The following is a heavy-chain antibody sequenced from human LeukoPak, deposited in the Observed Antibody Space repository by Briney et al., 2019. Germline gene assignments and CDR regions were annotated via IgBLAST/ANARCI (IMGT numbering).Heavy chain of an antibody. CDR1: GGSISSNTYY. Sequence: SETLSLTCTVSGGSISSNTYYWGWIRRPPGKGLEWIGNIHYSGSTYYNPSLKSRVTISVYTSKNQFSLNLSSLTAADTAAYYCATSDTVSTYNWFDPWGQGTLVTVSS. V-gene: IGHV4-39*01. J-gene: IGHJ5*02. CDR2: IHYSGST. CDR3: ATSDTVSTYNWFDP. D-gene: IGHD5/OR15-5a*01.